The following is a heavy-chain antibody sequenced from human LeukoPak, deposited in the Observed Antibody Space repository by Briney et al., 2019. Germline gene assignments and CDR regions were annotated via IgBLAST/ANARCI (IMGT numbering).Heavy chain of an antibody. CDR2: ISGSDGRL. CDR3: VKHIVVVPAAGDAFDI. V-gene: IGHV3-23*01. D-gene: IGHD2-2*01. CDR1: GFTFSNHA. J-gene: IGHJ3*02. Sequence: PGGSLRLSCAASGFTFSNHAMSWVRQAPGKGPEWVSAISGSDGRLFYADSVKGRFTISRDNSKSALYLQMNSLRAEDTAVYYCVKHIVVVPAAGDAFDIWGQGTMVTVSS.